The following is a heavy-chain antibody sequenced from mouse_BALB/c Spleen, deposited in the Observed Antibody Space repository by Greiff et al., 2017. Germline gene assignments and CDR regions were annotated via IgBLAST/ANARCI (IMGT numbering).Heavy chain of an antibody. CDR1: GFTFSSFG. D-gene: IGHD2-2*01. J-gene: IGHJ4*01. Sequence: EVQLQQSGGGLVQPGGSRKLSCAASGFTFSSFGMHWVRQAPEKGLEWVAYISSGSSTIYYADTVKGRFTISRDNPKNTLFLQMTSLRSEDTAMYYCARLWLPYYAMDYWGQGTSVTVSS. V-gene: IGHV5-17*02. CDR2: ISSGSSTI. CDR3: ARLWLPYYAMDY.